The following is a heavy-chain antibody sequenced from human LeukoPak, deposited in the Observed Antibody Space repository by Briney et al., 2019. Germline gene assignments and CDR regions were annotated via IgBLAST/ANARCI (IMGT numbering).Heavy chain of an antibody. CDR1: RFTFSSYS. V-gene: IGHV3-21*01. CDR3: ARESRSYPNDAFDI. CDR2: ISSTSSYI. D-gene: IGHD1-26*01. J-gene: IGHJ3*02. Sequence: PGGSLRLSCAAPRFTFSSYSMNRVRQAPGKGLEWVSSISSTSSYIYYADSVKGRFTISRDNAKNSLYLQMNSLRAEDTAVYYCARESRSYPNDAFDIWGQGTMVTVSS.